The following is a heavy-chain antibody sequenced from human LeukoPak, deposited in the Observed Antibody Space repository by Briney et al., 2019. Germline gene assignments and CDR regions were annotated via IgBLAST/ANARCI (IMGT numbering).Heavy chain of an antibody. CDR3: AKLFPYYFDY. CDR2: ISGSGGST. J-gene: IGHJ4*02. CDR1: GFTFNISA. Sequence: GGSLRLSCAASGFTFNISAMSWVRQAPGKGLECVSPISGSGGSTYYADSVKGRFTISRDNSTNTLYLQMNSLRAEDTAVYYCAKLFPYYFDYWGQGTLVTVSS. D-gene: IGHD2-21*01. V-gene: IGHV3-23*01.